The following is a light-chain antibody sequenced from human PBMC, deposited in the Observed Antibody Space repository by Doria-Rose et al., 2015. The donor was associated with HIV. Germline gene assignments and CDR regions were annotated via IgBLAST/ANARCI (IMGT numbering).Light chain of an antibody. CDR3: SSYTSSSTYV. CDR2: DVS. CDR1: SSDVGGYNY. V-gene: IGLV2-14*03. J-gene: IGLJ1*01. Sequence: QSVLIQPASVSGSPGQSITISCTGTSSDVGGYNYVSWYQQHPGKAPKLMIYDVSKRPSGVSNRFSGSKSGNTASLTISGLQAEDEADYYCSSYTSSSTYVFGTGTKVTVL.